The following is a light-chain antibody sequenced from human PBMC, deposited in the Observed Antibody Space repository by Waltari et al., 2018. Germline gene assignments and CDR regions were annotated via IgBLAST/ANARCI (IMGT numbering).Light chain of an antibody. CDR1: QSISRY. Sequence: IVLTQSPGPLSLSPGERATLSCRANQSISRYLVWYQQKPGQPPRLLIYEASRRATGIPDRFSGSGSGTDFSLTISRLEPEDFGVYYCQNHERLPATFGQGTRVEI. J-gene: IGKJ1*01. CDR3: QNHERLPAT. V-gene: IGKV3-20*01. CDR2: EAS.